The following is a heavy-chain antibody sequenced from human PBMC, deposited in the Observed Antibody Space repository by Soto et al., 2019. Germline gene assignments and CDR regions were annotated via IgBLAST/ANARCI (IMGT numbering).Heavy chain of an antibody. V-gene: IGHV3-74*01. CDR2: IDEYGSTI. CDR3: TRDIGGKGAY. D-gene: IGHD3-10*01. J-gene: IGHJ4*02. CDR1: GFAFSSYW. Sequence: GGSLRLSCAASGFAFSSYWMHWVRQVPGKGLLWVSRIDEYGSTINYADSVKGRFTISRDNARNTLYLEMNSLRAEDTALYYCTRDIGGKGAYWGPGTLVTVSS.